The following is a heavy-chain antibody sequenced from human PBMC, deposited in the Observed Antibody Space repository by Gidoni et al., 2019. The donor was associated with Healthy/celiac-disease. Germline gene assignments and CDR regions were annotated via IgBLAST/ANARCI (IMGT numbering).Heavy chain of an antibody. CDR2: ISGSGGST. CDR1: GFTFSSYA. J-gene: IGHJ4*02. V-gene: IGHV3-23*01. D-gene: IGHD3-9*01. CDR3: ANGNVYDILTGYHNLPY. Sequence: EVQLLESGGGLVQPGGSLRLSCSASGFTFSSYAMSWVRQAPGKGLEWVSAISGSGGSTYYEDSVKGRFTISRDNSKNTLYLQMNRLRAEDTAVYYCANGNVYDILTGYHNLPYWGQGTLVTISS.